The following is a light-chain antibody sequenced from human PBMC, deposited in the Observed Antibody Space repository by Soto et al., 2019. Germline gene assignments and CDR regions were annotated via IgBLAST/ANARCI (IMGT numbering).Light chain of an antibody. V-gene: IGLV1-40*01. Sequence: QSVLTQPPSVSGAPGQRITISCTGSSSNIGARYDVHWYRQLPGTAPKLLLYGDDNRPSGVPDRFSGSRSGASASLAITGLQADDEADYFCQSYDSSLNRVFGTGTKVTVL. CDR2: GDD. CDR1: SSNIGARYD. CDR3: QSYDSSLNRV. J-gene: IGLJ1*01.